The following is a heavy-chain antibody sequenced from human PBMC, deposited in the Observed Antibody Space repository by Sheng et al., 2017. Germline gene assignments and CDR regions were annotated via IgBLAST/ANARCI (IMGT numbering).Heavy chain of an antibody. J-gene: IGHJ5*02. V-gene: IGHV1-69*05. CDR2: IIPIFGTA. Sequence: QVQLVQSGAEVKKPGSSVKVSCKASGGTFSSYAISWVRQAPGQGLEWMGGIIPIFGTANYAQKFQGRVTITTDESTSTAYMELSSLRSEDTAVYYCAGVVPAAMGGPYWFDPWGQGTLVTVSS. CDR1: GGTFSSYA. CDR3: AGVVPAAMGGPYWFDP. D-gene: IGHD2-2*01.